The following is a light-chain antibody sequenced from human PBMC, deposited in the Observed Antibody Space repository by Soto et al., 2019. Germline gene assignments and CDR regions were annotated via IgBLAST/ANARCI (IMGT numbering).Light chain of an antibody. J-gene: IGKJ1*01. V-gene: IGKV1-5*03. CDR3: QRYNSYWT. Sequence: DIQMTQSPSTLSASVGDRVTITCRASHSISTWLAWYQQKPGKDPKILIYKASSLESGVPSRFSGSGSGTEFTLTISSLQPDDFATYYCQRYNSYWTFGQGTKVEIK. CDR2: KAS. CDR1: HSISTW.